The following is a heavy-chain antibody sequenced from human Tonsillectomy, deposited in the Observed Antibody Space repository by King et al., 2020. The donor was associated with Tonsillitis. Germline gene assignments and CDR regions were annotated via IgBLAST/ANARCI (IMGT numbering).Heavy chain of an antibody. CDR1: GFSFSVYW. J-gene: IGHJ6*02. V-gene: IGHV3-7*04. D-gene: IGHD3-22*01. CDR2: INRDGSEK. CDR3: AGGGGGDSSGYSLRISDYYYGLDV. Sequence: VQLVESGGGLVQPGGSLRLSCAASGFSFSVYWMSWVRQAPGKGLEWVANINRDGSEKYYVDSVKGRFTISRDNAKRSLYLEMKSLRVEDTAVYYCAGGGGGDSSGYSLRISDYYYGLDVWGQGTTVTVSS.